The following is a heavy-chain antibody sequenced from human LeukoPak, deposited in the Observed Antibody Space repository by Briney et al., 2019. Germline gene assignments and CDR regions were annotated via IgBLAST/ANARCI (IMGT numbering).Heavy chain of an antibody. Sequence: PSETLSLTCTVSGGSISTSSYYWGWVRQPPGKGLEWIGNIFYSGSTYYSPSLKSRVTISVDTSKNQFSLKLSSVTAADTAVYYCARDYYDSSGYYGSEWGQGTLVTVSS. CDR3: ARDYYDSSGYYGSE. J-gene: IGHJ4*02. CDR2: IFYSGST. V-gene: IGHV4-39*07. CDR1: GGSISTSSYY. D-gene: IGHD3-22*01.